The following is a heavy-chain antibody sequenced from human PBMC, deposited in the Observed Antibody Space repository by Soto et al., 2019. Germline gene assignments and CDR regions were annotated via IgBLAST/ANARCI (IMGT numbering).Heavy chain of an antibody. CDR2: ISGYNGNT. CDR1: GYTFTRYG. V-gene: IGHV1-18*01. Sequence: QVQLLQSGAEVKKPGASVRVSCKTSGYTFTRYGVSWVRQAPGQGLEWMRWISGYNGNTKEAHKFEGRVILTTDTAANTAHMELRSLTSNDTAVYYCARGSAYSTPWSFDSWGQGTLVTVSS. D-gene: IGHD2-8*01. J-gene: IGHJ4*02. CDR3: ARGSAYSTPWSFDS.